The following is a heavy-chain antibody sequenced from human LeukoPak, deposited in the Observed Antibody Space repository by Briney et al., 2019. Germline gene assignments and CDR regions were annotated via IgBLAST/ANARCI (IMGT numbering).Heavy chain of an antibody. CDR1: GFTFSSYW. J-gene: IGHJ4*02. D-gene: IGHD5-18*01. V-gene: IGHV3-74*01. CDR2: INSDGSST. CDR3: ARDSQLWLYLDY. Sequence: GGSLRLPCAASGFTFSSYWMHWVRQAPGKGLVWVSRINSDGSSTSYADSVKGRFTISRDNAKNTLYLQMNSLRAEDTAVYYCARDSQLWLYLDYWGQGTLVTVSS.